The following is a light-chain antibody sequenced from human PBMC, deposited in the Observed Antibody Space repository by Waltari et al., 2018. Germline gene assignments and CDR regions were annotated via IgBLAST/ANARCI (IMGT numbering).Light chain of an antibody. J-gene: IGKJ4*01. V-gene: IGKV1-33*01. Sequence: DIQMTQSPSPLSASVGDSVTLTCQASQDINNYLNWYQQKPGKAPKLLIYDASNLETGVPSRFSGSGSGTTFTFTISSLQPEDIATYYCQQFHSLLTFGGGTKVEIK. CDR2: DAS. CDR1: QDINNY. CDR3: QQFHSLLT.